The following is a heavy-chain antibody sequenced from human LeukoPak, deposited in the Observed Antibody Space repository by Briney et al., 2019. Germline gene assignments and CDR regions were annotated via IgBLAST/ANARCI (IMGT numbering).Heavy chain of an antibody. Sequence: KPSETLSLTCAVYGGSFSGYYWSWIRQPPGKGLEWIGEINHSGSTNYNPSLKSRVTISVDTSKNQFSLKLSSVTAADTAVYYCARGPYYYDSSGYSPYYYYGMDVWGQGTTVTVSS. D-gene: IGHD3-22*01. V-gene: IGHV4-34*01. J-gene: IGHJ6*02. CDR3: ARGPYYYDSSGYSPYYYYGMDV. CDR2: INHSGST. CDR1: GGSFSGYY.